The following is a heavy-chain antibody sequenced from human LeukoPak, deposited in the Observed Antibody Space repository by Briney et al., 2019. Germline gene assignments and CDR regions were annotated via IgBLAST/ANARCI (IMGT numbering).Heavy chain of an antibody. D-gene: IGHD3-22*01. Sequence: GGSLRLSCAASGFTFSDYYMSWLRQAPGKGLEWVSYISSSGSTIYYADSVKGRFTISRDNAKNSLYLQMNSLRAEDTAVYYCARYIIDSSGPSDYWGQGTLVTVSS. V-gene: IGHV3-11*01. CDR2: ISSSGSTI. J-gene: IGHJ4*02. CDR1: GFTFSDYY. CDR3: ARYIIDSSGPSDY.